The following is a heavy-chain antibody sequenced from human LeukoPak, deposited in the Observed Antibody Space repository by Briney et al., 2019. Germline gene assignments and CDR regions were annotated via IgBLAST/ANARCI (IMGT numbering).Heavy chain of an antibody. Sequence: GGSLRLSCAASGFTFDDYAMHWVRQAPGKGLEWVSGISWNSGSIGYADSVKGRFTISRDNAKNSLYLQMNSLRAEDTALYYCAKDPLQQRPYSGSYQIDYRGQGTLVTVSS. D-gene: IGHD1-26*01. CDR1: GFTFDDYA. V-gene: IGHV3-9*01. CDR2: ISWNSGSI. CDR3: AKDPLQQRPYSGSYQIDY. J-gene: IGHJ4*02.